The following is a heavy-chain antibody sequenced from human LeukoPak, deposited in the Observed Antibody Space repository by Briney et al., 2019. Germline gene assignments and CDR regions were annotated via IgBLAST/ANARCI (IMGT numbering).Heavy chain of an antibody. CDR1: GVTFDDYA. CDR3: ARDTYIVVVTAILYCGMEV. J-gene: IGHJ6*04. V-gene: IGHV3-9*01. CDR2: MSWNSGSI. D-gene: IGHD2-21*02. Sequence: GGFLRLSCAASGVTFDDYAMHWVRQAPGKGLEWVSGMSWNSGSIGYADSVKGRFTISRDNAKNSLYPQMNSLRAEDTAVYYCARDTYIVVVTAILYCGMEVWGKGTTVTVSS.